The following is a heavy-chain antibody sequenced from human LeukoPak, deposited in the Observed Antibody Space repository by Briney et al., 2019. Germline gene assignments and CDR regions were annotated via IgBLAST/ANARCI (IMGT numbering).Heavy chain of an antibody. D-gene: IGHD2-15*01. Sequence: PSETLSLTCTVSGGSISSGGYYWSWIRQHPGKGLEWIGYIYYSGTTYYNPSLKSRVTMSVDTSKKQFSLKLYSVTAADTAVYYCARVAGVVLVAATRSDAFDIWGQGTLVTVSS. CDR3: ARVAGVVLVAATRSDAFDI. CDR1: GGSISSGGYY. CDR2: IYYSGTT. J-gene: IGHJ3*02. V-gene: IGHV4-31*03.